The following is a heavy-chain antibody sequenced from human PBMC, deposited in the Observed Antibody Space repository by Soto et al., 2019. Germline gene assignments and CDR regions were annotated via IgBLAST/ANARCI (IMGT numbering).Heavy chain of an antibody. D-gene: IGHD3-10*01. Sequence: PSETLSLTCAVYGGSFSGYYWSWIRQPPGKGLEWIGEINHSGSTNYNPSLKSRVTISVDTSKNQFSLKLSSVTAADTAVYYCARRRIVTMVRGVTNTPIDYWGQGTLVTVSS. J-gene: IGHJ4*02. V-gene: IGHV4-34*01. CDR1: GGSFSGYY. CDR3: ARRRIVTMVRGVTNTPIDY. CDR2: INHSGST.